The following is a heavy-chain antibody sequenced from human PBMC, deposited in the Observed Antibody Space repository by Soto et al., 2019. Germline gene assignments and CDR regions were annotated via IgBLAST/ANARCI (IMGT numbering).Heavy chain of an antibody. D-gene: IGHD3-3*01. J-gene: IGHJ6*03. V-gene: IGHV3-30*18. Sequence: QVQLVESGGGVVQPGRSLRLSCAASGFTFSSYGMHWVRQAPGMGLEWVAVISYDGSNKYYADSVKGRFTISRDNSKNTLYLQMNSLRAEDTAVYYCAKDGFDFWSGYYRSYYYYYMDVWGKGTTVTVSS. CDR2: ISYDGSNK. CDR1: GFTFSSYG. CDR3: AKDGFDFWSGYYRSYYYYYMDV.